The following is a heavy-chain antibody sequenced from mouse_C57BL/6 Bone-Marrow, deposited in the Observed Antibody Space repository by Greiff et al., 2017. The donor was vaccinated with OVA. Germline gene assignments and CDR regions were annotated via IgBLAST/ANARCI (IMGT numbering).Heavy chain of an antibody. Sequence: VKLVQSGGGLVQPGGSMTLSCVASGFTFSNYWMHWVRQSPEKGLEWVAQIRFKSDNYATHYTESVKVTFTISRDNSKSSVYLQMNNLRAEDTVIYYCTGSGSSDWDFDDWGTGTTVTVSS. V-gene: IGHV6-3*01. CDR2: IRFKSDNYAT. J-gene: IGHJ1*03. CDR3: TGSGSSDWDFDD. CDR1: GFTFSNYW. D-gene: IGHD1-1*01.